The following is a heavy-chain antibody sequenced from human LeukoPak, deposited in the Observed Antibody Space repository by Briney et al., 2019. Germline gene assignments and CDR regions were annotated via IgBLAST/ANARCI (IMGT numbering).Heavy chain of an antibody. Sequence: GASLKISCKGSGYSFTSYWIGWVRQIPGKGLEWMGIIYPGDSDTRYSPSFQGQVTISADKSISTAYLQWSSLTASDTAMYYCARHYYDFVWGSYGIDYWGQGTLVTVSS. D-gene: IGHD3-16*01. CDR2: IYPGDSDT. CDR1: GYSFTSYW. CDR3: ARHYYDFVWGSYGIDY. V-gene: IGHV5-51*01. J-gene: IGHJ4*02.